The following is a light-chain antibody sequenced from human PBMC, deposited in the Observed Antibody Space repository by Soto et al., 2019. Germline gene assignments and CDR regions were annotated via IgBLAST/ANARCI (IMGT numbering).Light chain of an antibody. CDR1: QSLLPSDGNTS. CDR2: EAS. J-gene: IGKJ4*01. Sequence: EIVLTQTPLARSVTTGQPASIFCKYSQSLLPSDGNTSLYWYLQRSGQPPHLLIYEASKRFSGVPERFSASGSGTDFTLDISRVEADDFGVYYCQQSTQIPLTFGGGTKVEIK. V-gene: IGKV2D-29*01. CDR3: QQSTQIPLT.